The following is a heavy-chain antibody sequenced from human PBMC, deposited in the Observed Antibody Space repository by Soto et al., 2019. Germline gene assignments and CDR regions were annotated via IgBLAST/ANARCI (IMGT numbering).Heavy chain of an antibody. J-gene: IGHJ6*02. CDR2: IIPFFHAA. CDR1: ADPFSSSA. Sequence: SVKVSCKASADPFSSSAFSWVRQAPGQGLEWMGGIIPFFHAANYAQRFQGRVTITADESTSTVYMELSSLRSEDTALYYCARDLISNYHYYGMDVWGQGTTVTVSS. CDR3: ARDLISNYHYYGMDV. V-gene: IGHV1-69*13.